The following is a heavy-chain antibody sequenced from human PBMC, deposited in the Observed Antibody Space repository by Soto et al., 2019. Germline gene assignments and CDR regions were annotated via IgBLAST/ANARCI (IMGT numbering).Heavy chain of an antibody. D-gene: IGHD5-18*01. Sequence: ASVKVSCKTSGYIFTNYPIHWVRQAPGQRPEWMGWINAGNGNTKYSQKFQGRVSITRDTSASTAYMDLSSLTSEDTALYYCATVRQPGYSYGPYDYWG. V-gene: IGHV1-3*01. J-gene: IGHJ4*01. CDR1: GYIFTNYP. CDR3: ATVRQPGYSYGPYDY. CDR2: INAGNGNT.